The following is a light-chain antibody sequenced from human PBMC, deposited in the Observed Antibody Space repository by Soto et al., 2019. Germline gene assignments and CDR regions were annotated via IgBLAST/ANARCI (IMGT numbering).Light chain of an antibody. CDR2: GAS. CDR1: QSVDSNH. V-gene: IGKV3-20*01. CDR3: QQYGSSTYT. J-gene: IGKJ2*01. Sequence: EIVLTQSSGRLSLSPRERATLSCRASQSVDSNHLAWYQQRPGQAPRLLIYGASRRATGIPDRFSGSGSGTDFTLTISRLEPEDFAVYYCQQYGSSTYTFGQGTKVEMK.